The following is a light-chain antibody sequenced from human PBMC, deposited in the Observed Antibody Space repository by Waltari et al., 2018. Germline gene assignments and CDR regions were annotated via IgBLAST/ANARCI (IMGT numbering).Light chain of an antibody. CDR2: EGS. V-gene: IGLV2-23*01. CDR3: CSYAGSSTWV. Sequence: QSALTQPASVSGSPGQSITISCTGTSSAVGSYNLVSWYQQHPGKSPKLMIYEGSKRPSGVSNRFSGSKSCNTASLTISGLQAEDEADYYCCSYAGSSTWVFGGGTKLTVL. CDR1: SSAVGSYNL. J-gene: IGLJ3*02.